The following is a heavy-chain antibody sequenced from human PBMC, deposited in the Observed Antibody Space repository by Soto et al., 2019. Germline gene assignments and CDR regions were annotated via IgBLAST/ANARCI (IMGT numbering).Heavy chain of an antibody. Sequence: QVRLVESGGGVVQPGTSLRLSCAASGFTFSDYVIHWVRQAAGKGLEWVASMTYDGATEYYADSVKGRFNMSRDNSKRALSLQMNSLRPDDTAVYYCARVRLSIAVNDALDVWGQGTTVTVSS. CDR1: GFTFSDYV. CDR2: MTYDGATE. CDR3: ARVRLSIAVNDALDV. J-gene: IGHJ3*01. D-gene: IGHD3-3*02. V-gene: IGHV3-30*14.